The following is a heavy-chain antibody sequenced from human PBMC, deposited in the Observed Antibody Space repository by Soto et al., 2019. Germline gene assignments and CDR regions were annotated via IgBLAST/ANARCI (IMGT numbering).Heavy chain of an antibody. D-gene: IGHD3-22*01. V-gene: IGHV4-59*12. Sequence: QVVLQESGPGLVKPSETLSLTCSVSGRSITRYYWSWVRQPPGKGLEWIGYIYDNGITSQNPSIKSRVTMSADTSQNQFSLKLTSVTGADTAVYYCARTYDSNGYANEFDSWGQGILVTVTS. CDR1: GRSITRYY. CDR2: IYDNGIT. CDR3: ARTYDSNGYANEFDS. J-gene: IGHJ4*02.